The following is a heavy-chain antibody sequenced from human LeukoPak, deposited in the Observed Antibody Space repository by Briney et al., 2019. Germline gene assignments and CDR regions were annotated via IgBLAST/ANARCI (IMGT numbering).Heavy chain of an antibody. CDR2: ISGYNGNT. J-gene: IGHJ4*02. V-gene: IGHV1-18*01. CDR1: GYTFTSYG. Sequence: ASVKVSCKASGYTFTSYGISWVRQAPGQGLGWMGWISGYNGNTNYAQKLQGRVTMTTDTSTSTAYVELRSLRSDDTAVYYCAREGYCNSTSCYKPFDYWGQGTLVTVSS. D-gene: IGHD2-2*01. CDR3: AREGYCNSTSCYKPFDY.